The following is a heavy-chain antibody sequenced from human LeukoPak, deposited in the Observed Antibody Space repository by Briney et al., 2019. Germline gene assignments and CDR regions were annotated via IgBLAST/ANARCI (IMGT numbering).Heavy chain of an antibody. CDR2: IYYSGST. J-gene: IGHJ4*02. D-gene: IGHD3-9*01. CDR1: GGSISSGDYY. V-gene: IGHV4-30-4*01. CDR3: AGRTADILTGYPSHMHY. Sequence: SETLSLTCTVSGGSISSGDYYWSWIRQPPGKGLEWIGYIYYSGSTYYNPSLKSRVTISVDTSKNQFSLKLSSVTAADTAVYYCAGRTADILTGYPSHMHYWGQGTLVTVSS.